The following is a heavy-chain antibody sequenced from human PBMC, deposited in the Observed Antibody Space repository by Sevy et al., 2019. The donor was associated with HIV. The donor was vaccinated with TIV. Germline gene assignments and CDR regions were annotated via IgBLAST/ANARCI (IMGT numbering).Heavy chain of an antibody. J-gene: IGHJ3*01. V-gene: IGHV4-4*07. CDR1: GGSISRYY. D-gene: IGHD3-22*01. CDR2: IYTSGIT. Sequence: SETLSLTCTVSGGSISRYYWNWIRQPAGKGLEWIGRIYTSGITNYNPSLKSRVTMSIDPSKNQFSLKLSSVAAADTAVYYCARVSVASRSDNIDLWGQGTMVTVSS. CDR3: ARVSVASRSDNIDL.